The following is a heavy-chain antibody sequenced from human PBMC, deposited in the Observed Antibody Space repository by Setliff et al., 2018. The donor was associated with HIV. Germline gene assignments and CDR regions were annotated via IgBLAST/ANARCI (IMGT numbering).Heavy chain of an antibody. Sequence: LSLTCTVSGGSISRGSYYWSWIQQPAGKGLEWIWRIYTNGNTNYNPSLKSRFTVSADTSKNQLSLKLTSVTAADTAVYYCALGDPFTDFDSWGQGTLVTVSS. J-gene: IGHJ4*02. CDR1: GGSISRGSYY. V-gene: IGHV4-61*02. CDR3: ALGDPFTDFDS. CDR2: IYTNGNT. D-gene: IGHD3-16*01.